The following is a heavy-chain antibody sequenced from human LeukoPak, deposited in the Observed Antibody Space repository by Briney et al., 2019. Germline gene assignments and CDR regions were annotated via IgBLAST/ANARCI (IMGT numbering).Heavy chain of an antibody. CDR2: IYYSGTT. CDR1: GFTVSSHY. J-gene: IGHJ5*02. D-gene: IGHD3-10*01. CDR3: ARSSLGSGSYHWFDP. Sequence: GSLRLSCAASGFTVSSHYMSWVRQAPGKGLEWIGTIYYSGTTYFNPSLKSRVSISIDTSNNQFSLILSSVTAADTAVYYCARSSLGSGSYHWFDPWGRGTLVTVSS. V-gene: IGHV4-59*05.